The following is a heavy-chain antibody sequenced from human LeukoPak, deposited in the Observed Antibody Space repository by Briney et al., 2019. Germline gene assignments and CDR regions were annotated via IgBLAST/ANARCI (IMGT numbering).Heavy chain of an antibody. V-gene: IGHV3-23*01. Sequence: SGGSLRLSCTASGFTFSSHAMTWVRHAPGKGLEWVSSITGSGGSTFYAASVKGRFTISRDNSKNTLYLQMNNLRAEDTAVYYCAKLGISDGIDYWGQGTLVTVSS. D-gene: IGHD3-16*01. CDR1: GFTFSSHA. CDR3: AKLGISDGIDY. J-gene: IGHJ4*02. CDR2: ITGSGGST.